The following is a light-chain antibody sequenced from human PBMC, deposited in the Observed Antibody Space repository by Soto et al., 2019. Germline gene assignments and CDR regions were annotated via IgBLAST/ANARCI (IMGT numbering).Light chain of an antibody. CDR1: QRVTTW. J-gene: IGKJ1*01. CDR3: QHYNSYSEA. Sequence: DIQMTQSPSTLSASVGDRVTITCRASQRVTTWLAWYQQKPGQAPNLLIYKASTLKSGVPSRFSGSGSGTEFTLTISSLQPDDFATYYCQHYNSYSEAFGQGTKVDIK. CDR2: KAS. V-gene: IGKV1-5*03.